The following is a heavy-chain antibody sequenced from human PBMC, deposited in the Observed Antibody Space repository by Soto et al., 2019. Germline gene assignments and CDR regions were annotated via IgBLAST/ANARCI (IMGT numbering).Heavy chain of an antibody. V-gene: IGHV3-23*01. CDR1: GLTFSSYG. CDR3: AKDQLYIRGVIHNWFDP. Sequence: GGSLRLSCAASGLTFSSYGMSWVRQAPGKGLEWVSAISGSGGSTYYADSVKGRFTISRDNSKNTLYLQMNSLRAEDTALYYCAKDQLYIRGVIHNWFDPWGQGTLVTVSS. J-gene: IGHJ5*02. CDR2: ISGSGGST. D-gene: IGHD3-10*02.